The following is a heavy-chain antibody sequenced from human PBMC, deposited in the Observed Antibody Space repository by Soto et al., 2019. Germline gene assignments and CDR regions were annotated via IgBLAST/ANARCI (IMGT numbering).Heavy chain of an antibody. V-gene: IGHV4-39*01. Sequence: SETLSLTCTVSGGSISSSSYYWGWIRQPPGKGLEWIGSIYYSGSTYYNPSLKSRVTISVDTSKNQFSLKLSSVTAADTAVYYCARHERLERFGELLYLNNWGQGTLVTVSS. CDR2: IYYSGST. D-gene: IGHD3-10*01. J-gene: IGHJ4*02. CDR1: GGSISSSSYY. CDR3: ARHERLERFGELLYLNN.